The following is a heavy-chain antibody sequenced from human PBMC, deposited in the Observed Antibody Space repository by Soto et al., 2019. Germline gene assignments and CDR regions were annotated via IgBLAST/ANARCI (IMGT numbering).Heavy chain of an antibody. V-gene: IGHV4-34*01. J-gene: IGHJ6*04. D-gene: IGHD3-3*01. Sequence: PSETLSLTCAVYGGSFSGYYWSWIRQPPGKGLEWIGEINHSGSTNYNPSLKSRVTISVDTSKNQFSLKLSSVTAEDTAVYYCAETISGPDVGGKGTTVTVSS. CDR2: INHSGST. CDR1: GGSFSGYY. CDR3: AETISGPDV.